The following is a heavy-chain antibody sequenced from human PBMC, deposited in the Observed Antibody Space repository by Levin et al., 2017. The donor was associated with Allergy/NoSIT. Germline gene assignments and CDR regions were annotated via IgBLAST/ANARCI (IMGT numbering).Heavy chain of an antibody. D-gene: IGHD3-16*02. Sequence: GGSLRLSCTGSGFTFGDYAMSWVRQAPGKGLEWVGFIRNKAHGGTTEYAASVKGRLTISRDDSKSIAYLQMNSLKTEDTAVYFCARGGPPNYDYNWGSYRDGYFDYWGQGALVTVSS. CDR1: GFTFGDYA. CDR2: IRNKAHGGTT. CDR3: ARGGPPNYDYNWGSYRDGYFDY. J-gene: IGHJ4*02. V-gene: IGHV3-49*04.